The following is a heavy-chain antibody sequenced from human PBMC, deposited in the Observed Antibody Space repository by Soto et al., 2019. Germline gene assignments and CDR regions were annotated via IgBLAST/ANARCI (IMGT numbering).Heavy chain of an antibody. J-gene: IGHJ4*02. Sequence: CHSKSVFGGSIMEHGCYRNRKHQHPGKGLEWIGYIYYSGTTAYNPSLKTRVTISPDTSKNQFSLNLSSVTAADTAVYYCARGFDGGKFYAFESWGQGTQVTVSS. CDR1: GGSIMEHGCY. D-gene: IGHD1-26*01. V-gene: IGHV4-31*02. CDR3: ARGFDGGKFYAFES. CDR2: IYYSGTT.